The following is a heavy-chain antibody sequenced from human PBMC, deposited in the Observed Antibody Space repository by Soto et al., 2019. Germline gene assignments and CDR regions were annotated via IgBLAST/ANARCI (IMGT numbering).Heavy chain of an antibody. Sequence: SVKVCCKASGDTFSSYAISWVRQAPGQGLEWMGGIIPIFGTANYAQKFQGRVTITADESTITAYMELSSLRSEDTAVYYCATLYSYGYPRYFDYWGQGTLVTVSS. J-gene: IGHJ4*02. CDR2: IIPIFGTA. CDR1: GDTFSSYA. D-gene: IGHD5-18*01. V-gene: IGHV1-69*13. CDR3: ATLYSYGYPRYFDY.